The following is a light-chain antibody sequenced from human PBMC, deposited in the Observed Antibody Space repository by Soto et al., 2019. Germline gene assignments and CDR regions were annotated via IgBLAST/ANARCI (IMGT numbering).Light chain of an antibody. V-gene: IGKV3-20*01. CDR3: QQYGISSWT. CDR1: QSVSTNL. Sequence: EMVLTQSPSTLSLSPGEGATLSCRASQSVSTNLFAWYQQKPGQAPILLIYGASTRATGIPSRFSGSGSGTDFTLTISSLEPEDFAVYYCQQYGISSWTFGQGTKVEI. CDR2: GAS. J-gene: IGKJ1*01.